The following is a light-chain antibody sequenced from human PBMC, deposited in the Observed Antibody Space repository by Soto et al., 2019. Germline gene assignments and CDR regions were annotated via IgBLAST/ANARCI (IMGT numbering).Light chain of an antibody. J-gene: IGLJ1*01. CDR1: SSDVGGYNY. CDR2: DVT. V-gene: IGLV2-14*03. CDR3: SSYTTSNTRQIV. Sequence: QSVVSQPASVSGSPGQSITISCTGTSSDVGGYNYVSWYQHHPGKAPKLIIYDVTNRPSGVSNPFSGSKSGNTASLTISGLQPEDEADYYCSSYTTSNTRQIVFGTGTKVTV.